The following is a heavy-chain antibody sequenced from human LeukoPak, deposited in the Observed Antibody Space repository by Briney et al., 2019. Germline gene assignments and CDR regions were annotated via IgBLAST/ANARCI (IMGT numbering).Heavy chain of an antibody. J-gene: IGHJ4*02. CDR1: GFTFSSYS. V-gene: IGHV3-21*01. D-gene: IGHD3-10*01. CDR3: ARGLRNSGSTHDFDY. Sequence: GGSLRLSCAASGFTFSSYSMNWVRQAPGKGLEWVSSISSSSSYIYYADSVKGRITISRDNARKSLYLQMNSLRAEDTAVYYCARGLRNSGSTHDFDYWGQGTLVTVSS. CDR2: ISSSSSYI.